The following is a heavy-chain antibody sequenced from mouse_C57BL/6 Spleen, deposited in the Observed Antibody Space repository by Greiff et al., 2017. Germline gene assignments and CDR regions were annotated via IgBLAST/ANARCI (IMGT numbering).Heavy chain of an antibody. CDR2: IWSGGST. J-gene: IGHJ4*01. V-gene: IGHV2-2*01. Sequence: VMLVESGPGLVQPSQSLSITCTVSGFSLTSYGVHWVRQSPGKGLEWLGVIWSGGSTDYNAAFISRLSISKDNSKSQVFFKMNSLQADDTAIYYCASSIVTTSYYAMDYWGQGTSVTVSS. D-gene: IGHD2-5*01. CDR3: ASSIVTTSYYAMDY. CDR1: GFSLTSYG.